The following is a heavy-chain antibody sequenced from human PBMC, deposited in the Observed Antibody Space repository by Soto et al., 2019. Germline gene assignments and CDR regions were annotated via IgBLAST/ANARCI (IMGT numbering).Heavy chain of an antibody. V-gene: IGHV4-59*08. Sequence: SETLSLTCTVSGDSISGYYWSWIRQPPGKGLEWIGYIYNSETNYNPSLRSRLTISADTSKNQFSLELRSMTAADTAVYYCARPPSVWGKGTTVTVSS. CDR1: GDSISGYY. J-gene: IGHJ6*03. CDR2: IYNSET. CDR3: ARPPSV.